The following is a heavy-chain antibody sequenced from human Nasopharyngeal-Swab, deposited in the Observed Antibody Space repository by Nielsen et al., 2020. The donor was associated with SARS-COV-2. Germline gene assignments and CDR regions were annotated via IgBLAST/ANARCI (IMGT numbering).Heavy chain of an antibody. CDR3: ARDARDDGSSSLRYWLDP. D-gene: IGHD6-13*01. V-gene: IGHV3-48*03. CDR2: TNGGGSST. J-gene: IGHJ5*02. Sequence: WIRQPPGKGLEWISHTNGGGSSTFYADSVKGRFTISRDNAKNSLYLQMNSLRADDTAVYYCARDARDDGSSSLRYWLDPWGQGTLVTVSS.